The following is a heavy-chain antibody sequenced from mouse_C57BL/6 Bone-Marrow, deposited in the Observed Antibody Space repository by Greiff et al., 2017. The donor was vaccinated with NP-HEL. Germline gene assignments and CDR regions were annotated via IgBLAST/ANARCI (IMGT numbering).Heavy chain of an antibody. CDR3: ARTLYWSWFAY. CDR1: GFTFSDYG. D-gene: IGHD2-1*01. Sequence: EVKLVESGGGLVKPGGSLKLSCAASGFTFSDYGMHWVRQAPEKGLEWVAYISSGSMTIYYADTVKGRFTISRDNAKNTLFLQMTSLRSEDTAMYYCARTLYWSWFAYWGQGTLVTVSA. J-gene: IGHJ3*01. V-gene: IGHV5-17*01. CDR2: ISSGSMTI.